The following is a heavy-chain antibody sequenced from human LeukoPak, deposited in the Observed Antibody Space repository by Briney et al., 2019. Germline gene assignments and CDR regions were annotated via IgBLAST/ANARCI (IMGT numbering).Heavy chain of an antibody. Sequence: SETLSLTCTVSGGSISSSSYYWSWIRQPAGKGLEWIGRIYASGSTNYNPSLKSRVTISVDTSKNQFSLKLSSVTAADTAVYYCARDAYYTGVDYWGQGTLVTVSS. D-gene: IGHD3-3*01. CDR1: GGSISSSSYY. CDR2: IYASGST. J-gene: IGHJ4*02. V-gene: IGHV4-61*02. CDR3: ARDAYYTGVDY.